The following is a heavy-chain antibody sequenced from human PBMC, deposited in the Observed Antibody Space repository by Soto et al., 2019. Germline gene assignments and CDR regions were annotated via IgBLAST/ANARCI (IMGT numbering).Heavy chain of an antibody. CDR2: IYYSGST. CDR1: GGSVSSGSYY. J-gene: IGHJ6*02. V-gene: IGHV4-61*01. Sequence: SETLSLTCTVSGGSVSSGSYYWSWIRQPPGKGLEWIGYIYYSGSTNYNPSLKSRVTISVXTSKKQFSLKLRSVTAADTAVYYCARDLGGITGTTRGRYYYYYGLDVWAQGTTVPVSS. CDR3: ARDLGGITGTTRGRYYYYYGLDV. D-gene: IGHD1-7*01.